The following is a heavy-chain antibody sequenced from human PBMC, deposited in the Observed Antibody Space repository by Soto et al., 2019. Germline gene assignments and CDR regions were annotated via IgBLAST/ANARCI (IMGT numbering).Heavy chain of an antibody. J-gene: IGHJ4*02. V-gene: IGHV4-59*08. CDR2: IYYIGXT. CDR1: GGSISSYY. Sequence: SETLSLTCTVSGGSISSYYWSWIRQPPGRVLEWIVYIYYIGXTXXXXXXXAXXXXSXKTXXIRXXXXXTXXXAADTAVYYCARHNDSWGQGTLVTVSS. CDR3: ARHNDS.